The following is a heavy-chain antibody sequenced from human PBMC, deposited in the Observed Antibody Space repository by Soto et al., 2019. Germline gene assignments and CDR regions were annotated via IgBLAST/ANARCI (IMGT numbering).Heavy chain of an antibody. D-gene: IGHD2-2*01. Sequence: GASVKVSXKASGYTFTSYGISWVRQAPGQGLEWMGWISAYNGNTNYAPKLHGRVIMTTDTSTSTAYMEVRSLRSDDTAVYYCVRDDRRHCYSTSCHYYFDYWGQGTQVTVSS. CDR2: ISAYNGNT. CDR3: VRDDRRHCYSTSCHYYFDY. V-gene: IGHV1-18*01. CDR1: GYTFTSYG. J-gene: IGHJ4*02.